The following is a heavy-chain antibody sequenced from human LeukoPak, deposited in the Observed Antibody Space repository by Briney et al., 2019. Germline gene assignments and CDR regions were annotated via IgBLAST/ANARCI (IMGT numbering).Heavy chain of an antibody. J-gene: IGHJ4*02. Sequence: ASVKVSCKASGYTFTGYYMHWVRQAPGQGLEWMGWINPNSGGTNYAQKFQGRVTMTGDTSISTAYMELSRLRSDDTAVYYCARGAAMVAHFDYWGQGTLVTVSS. CDR1: GYTFTGYY. CDR3: ARGAAMVAHFDY. CDR2: INPNSGGT. V-gene: IGHV1-2*02. D-gene: IGHD5-18*01.